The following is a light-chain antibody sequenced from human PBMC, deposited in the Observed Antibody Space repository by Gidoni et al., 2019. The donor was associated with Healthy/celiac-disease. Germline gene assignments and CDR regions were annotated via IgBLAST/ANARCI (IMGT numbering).Light chain of an antibody. CDR1: QDISNY. J-gene: IGKJ4*01. Sequence: DIQMTQSPSSLSASVGDRVTTTCQASQDISNYLNWYQQKPGKAPKLLIYDASNLETGVPSRFSGSGSGTDFTCTISSLQPEDIATYYCQQYDNLPLTFXGXTKVEIK. V-gene: IGKV1-33*01. CDR2: DAS. CDR3: QQYDNLPLT.